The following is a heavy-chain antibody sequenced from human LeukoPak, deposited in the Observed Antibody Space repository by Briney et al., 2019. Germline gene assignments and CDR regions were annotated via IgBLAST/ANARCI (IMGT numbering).Heavy chain of an antibody. CDR1: GYTFTSYA. CDR3: ARGRTTVPHLDYYYMDV. CDR2: ISAYNGNT. V-gene: IGHV1-18*01. Sequence: GASVKVSCKASGYTFTSYAMSWVRQAPGQGLEWMGWISAYNGNTNYAQKLQGRVTMTTDTSTGTAYMELRSLRSDDTAVYYCARGRTTVPHLDYYYMDVWGKGTTVTISS. J-gene: IGHJ6*03. D-gene: IGHD4-17*01.